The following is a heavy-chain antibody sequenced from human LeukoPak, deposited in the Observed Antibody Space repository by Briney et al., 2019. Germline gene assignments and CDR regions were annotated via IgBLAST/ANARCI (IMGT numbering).Heavy chain of an antibody. CDR1: GGSISIGDYY. CDR3: AGAMVRGVLDFDY. D-gene: IGHD3-10*01. V-gene: IGHV4-30-4*01. Sequence: SQTLSLTCTVSGGSISIGDYYWSSIRQPPGKGLEWIGYIYYSGSTYYNASLKSRVTISVDTSKNQFSLKLSSVTAADTAVYYCAGAMVRGVLDFDYWGQGTLVTVSS. J-gene: IGHJ4*02. CDR2: IYYSGST.